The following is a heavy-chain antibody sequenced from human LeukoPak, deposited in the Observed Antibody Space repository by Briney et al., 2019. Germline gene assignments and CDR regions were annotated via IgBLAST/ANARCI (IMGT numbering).Heavy chain of an antibody. CDR2: IGTAGDT. CDR3: ARRHFYYYGSGSPDY. V-gene: IGHV3-13*01. J-gene: IGHJ4*02. Sequence: GGSLRLSCAASGFTFSSYDMHWVRQATGKGLEWVSAIGTAGDTYYPGSVKGRFTISRDNAKNSLYLQMNSLRAEDTAVYYCARRHFYYYGSGSPDYWGQGTLVTVSS. CDR1: GFTFSSYD. D-gene: IGHD3-10*01.